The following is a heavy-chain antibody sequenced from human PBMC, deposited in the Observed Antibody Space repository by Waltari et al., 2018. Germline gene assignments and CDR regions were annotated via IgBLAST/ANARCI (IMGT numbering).Heavy chain of an antibody. CDR2: FDPEDGET. Sequence: QVQLVQSGAEVKKPGASVKVSCQVSGYTLTELPISRFRQPPGKGPDGMGGFDPEDGETIYAEKFEGRVIMTEDKSTDTAYMELRSLRSEDKAVYYCATVYCSGGSCYYQYYFDYWGQGTLVTVSS. CDR3: ATVYCSGGSCYYQYYFDY. CDR1: GYTLTELP. J-gene: IGHJ4*02. V-gene: IGHV1-24*01. D-gene: IGHD2-15*01.